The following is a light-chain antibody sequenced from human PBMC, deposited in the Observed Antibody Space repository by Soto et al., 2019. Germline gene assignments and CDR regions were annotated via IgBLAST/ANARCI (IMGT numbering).Light chain of an antibody. Sequence: DIQMTQSPSTLSGSVGDRVTITFRASQSIDSYLNWYQQKPGKAPKLLIYAASTLQSGVPSRFSGSGSGTDFTLTISALQPEDFTTYYCQQSYSTPRTFGQGTKV. CDR1: QSIDSY. CDR3: QQSYSTPRT. J-gene: IGKJ1*01. CDR2: AAS. V-gene: IGKV1-39*01.